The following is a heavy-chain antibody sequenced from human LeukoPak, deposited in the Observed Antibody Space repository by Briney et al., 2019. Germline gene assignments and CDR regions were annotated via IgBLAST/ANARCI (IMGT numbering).Heavy chain of an antibody. J-gene: IGHJ4*02. D-gene: IGHD2-15*01. CDR2: ISWNSGSI. Sequence: GGSLRLSCAASGFIFNDNATHWVRQAPGKGLEWVPGISWNSGSIGYADSVKGRFTISRDNAKNSLYLQMNSLRAEDTALYYCAKDIGGGSSAWSFDYWGQGTLVTVSS. CDR3: AKDIGGGSSAWSFDY. V-gene: IGHV3-9*01. CDR1: GFIFNDNA.